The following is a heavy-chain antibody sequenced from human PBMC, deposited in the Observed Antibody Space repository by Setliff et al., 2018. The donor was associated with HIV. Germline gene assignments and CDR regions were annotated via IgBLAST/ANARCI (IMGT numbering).Heavy chain of an antibody. V-gene: IGHV4-4*07. J-gene: IGHJ5*02. D-gene: IGHD3-10*01. CDR3: ARHSGVASPNWFDP. Sequence: TLSLTCTLSGGSFGDYHWSWIRQPAGRGLEWIGRIFRSGTTDYKFSLKSRVTISIDTSRNQFSLRLTSVTAEDTAVYYCARHSGVASPNWFDPWGQGTLVTVSS. CDR1: GGSFGDYH. CDR2: IFRSGTT.